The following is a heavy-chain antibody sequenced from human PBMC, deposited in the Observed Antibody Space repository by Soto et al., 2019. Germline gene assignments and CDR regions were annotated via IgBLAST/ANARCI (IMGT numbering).Heavy chain of an antibody. Sequence: QVRLEESGPGLVKPSETLSLTCNVSGASIINHYWSWIRQPPGKALEWVDFVHYSGTTNYNPSLESRVFISVDTSKNQFSLKVTSVTAADTAVYFCARNSDYGSYFDLWGRGTLVTVSS. CDR2: VHYSGTT. CDR1: GASIINHY. CDR3: ARNSDYGSYFDL. J-gene: IGHJ2*01. V-gene: IGHV4-59*11. D-gene: IGHD4-17*01.